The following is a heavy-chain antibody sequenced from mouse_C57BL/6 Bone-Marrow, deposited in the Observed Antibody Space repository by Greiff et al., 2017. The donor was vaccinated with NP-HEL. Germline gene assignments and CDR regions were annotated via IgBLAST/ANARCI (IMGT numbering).Heavy chain of an antibody. CDR3: AIFYYFDY. V-gene: IGHV5-17*01. CDR2: ISSGSSTI. Sequence: EVKLMESGGGLVKPGGSLKLSCAASGFNFSDYGMHWVRQAPEKGLEWVAYISSGSSTIYYADTVKGRFTISRDNAKNTLFLQMTSLRSEDTAMYYCAIFYYFDYWGQGTTLTVSS. J-gene: IGHJ2*01. CDR1: GFNFSDYG.